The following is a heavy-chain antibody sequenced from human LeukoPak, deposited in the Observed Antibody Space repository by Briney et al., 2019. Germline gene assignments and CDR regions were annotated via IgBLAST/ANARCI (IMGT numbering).Heavy chain of an antibody. CDR1: GFTFSKYS. D-gene: IGHD1-26*01. V-gene: IGHV3-21*01. J-gene: IGHJ4*02. CDR2: ISTSSTYI. Sequence: PGGSLRLSWAASGFTFSKYSMNWVRHAPGKGLEWVSSISTSSTYIYYADSMKGRFTVSRDNAKKSLYLQMSSLRAEDTAVYYCARAKASGSYLYDYWGQGTLVTVSS. CDR3: ARAKASGSYLYDY.